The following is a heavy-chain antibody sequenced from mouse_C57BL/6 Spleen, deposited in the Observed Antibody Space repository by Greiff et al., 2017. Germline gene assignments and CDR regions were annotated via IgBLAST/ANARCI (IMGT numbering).Heavy chain of an antibody. CDR3: ARDGNYDFDY. CDR2: INPNNGGT. Sequence: VQLQQSGPELVKPGASVKMSCKASGYTFTDYNMHWVKQSHGKSLEWIGYINPNNGGTSYNQKFKGKATLTVNKSSSTAYMELRSLTSADSAVYYCARDGNYDFDYWGQGTTLTVSS. CDR1: GYTFTDYN. D-gene: IGHD2-1*01. V-gene: IGHV1-22*01. J-gene: IGHJ2*01.